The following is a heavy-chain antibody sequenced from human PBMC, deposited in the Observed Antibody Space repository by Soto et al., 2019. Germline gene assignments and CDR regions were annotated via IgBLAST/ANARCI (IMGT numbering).Heavy chain of an antibody. CDR2: FDPEDGET. D-gene: IGHD6-13*01. J-gene: IGHJ4*02. V-gene: IGHV1-24*01. CDR3: ATVFGVGIAAAGYYFDY. Sequence: ASVKVSCKVSGYTLTELSMHWVRQAPGKGLEWMGGFDPEDGETIYAQKFQGRVTMTEDTSTDTAYMELSSLRSEDTAVYYCATVFGVGIAAAGYYFDYWGQGTLVTVSS. CDR1: GYTLTELS.